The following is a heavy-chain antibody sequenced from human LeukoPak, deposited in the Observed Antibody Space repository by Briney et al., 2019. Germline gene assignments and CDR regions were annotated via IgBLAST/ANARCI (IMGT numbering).Heavy chain of an antibody. Sequence: SETLSLNCNVSGGSMNTTLYYRAWVRQPPGKGLEWIGSIYYNGKTYYNPSLKSRLTISVDMSKSRFSLELTSVTAADTAFYYCARDSGTGVPSAGIVLGWFDPWGQGILVTVSS. J-gene: IGHJ5*02. CDR3: ARDSGTGVPSAGIVLGWFDP. V-gene: IGHV4-39*02. D-gene: IGHD5/OR15-5a*01. CDR1: GGSMNTTLYY. CDR2: IYYNGKT.